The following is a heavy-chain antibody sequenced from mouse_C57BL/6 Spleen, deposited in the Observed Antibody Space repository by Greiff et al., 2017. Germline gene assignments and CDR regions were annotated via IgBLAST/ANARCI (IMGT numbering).Heavy chain of an antibody. Sequence: EVMLVESGPELVKPGASVKISCKASGYSFTGYYMNWVKQSPEQSLEWIGEINPRTGGTTYNQKFKAKATLTVDKSSSTAYMQLKSLTSEDSAVYYCATGSSPLYYFDYWGQGTTLTVSS. CDR1: GYSFTGYY. D-gene: IGHD1-1*01. J-gene: IGHJ2*01. CDR3: ATGSSPLYYFDY. CDR2: INPRTGGT. V-gene: IGHV1-42*01.